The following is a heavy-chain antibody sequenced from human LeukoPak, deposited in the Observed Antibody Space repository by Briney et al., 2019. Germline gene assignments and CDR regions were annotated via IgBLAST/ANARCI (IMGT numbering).Heavy chain of an antibody. CDR1: GYTSTAYY. Sequence: ASVKVSCKASGYTSTAYYMHWVRQAPGQGLEWMGWINPNSGVTNYAQKFQGRVTMTRYTSISTAYMELSRLTSDDTAVYYCARDSRGFSVDPWGQGTLVTVSS. J-gene: IGHJ5*02. CDR2: INPNSGVT. V-gene: IGHV1-2*02. D-gene: IGHD2-15*01. CDR3: ARDSRGFSVDP.